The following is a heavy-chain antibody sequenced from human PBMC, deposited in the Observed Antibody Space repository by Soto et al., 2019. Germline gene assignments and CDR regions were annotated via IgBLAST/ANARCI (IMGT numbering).Heavy chain of an antibody. D-gene: IGHD3-3*01. Sequence: QVQLQESGPGLVKPSETLSLTCTVSGGSISSYYWSWIRQPPRKGLEWIGYIYYSGSTNYNPSLKRRVTISVDTSKNQCSLKLSSVTAADTAVYYCARGRITIFGVGPFDYWGQGTLVTVSS. J-gene: IGHJ4*02. CDR3: ARGRITIFGVGPFDY. CDR2: IYYSGST. CDR1: GGSISSYY. V-gene: IGHV4-59*01.